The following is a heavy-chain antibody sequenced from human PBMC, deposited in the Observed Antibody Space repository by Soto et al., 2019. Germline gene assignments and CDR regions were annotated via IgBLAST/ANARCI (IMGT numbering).Heavy chain of an antibody. J-gene: IGHJ4*02. D-gene: IGHD5-18*01. CDR1: GFTFSSYA. V-gene: IGHV3-23*01. CDR3: AKIFRYTSMVTVVDY. CDR2: ISGSGGST. Sequence: EVQLLESGGGLVQPGGSLRLSCAASGFTFSSYAMSWVRQAPGKGLEWVSAISGSGGSTYYADSVKGRFTISRDNSKNTLDLQMNSLRAEDTAVYYCAKIFRYTSMVTVVDYWGQGTLVTVSS.